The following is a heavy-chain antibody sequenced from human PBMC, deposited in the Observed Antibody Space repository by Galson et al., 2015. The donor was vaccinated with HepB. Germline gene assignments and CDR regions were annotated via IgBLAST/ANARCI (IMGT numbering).Heavy chain of an antibody. D-gene: IGHD3-22*01. CDR3: AKDPYYDTSGYYSYFDY. CDR1: GFTFSNYA. Sequence: SLRLSCAASGFTFSNYAMSWVRQAPGKGLEWVSAISVSGGSTYYADSVKGRFTISRDSSKNTLYLQMNSLRAEDTAIYYCAKDPYYDTSGYYSYFDYWGQGTLVTVSS. J-gene: IGHJ4*02. CDR2: ISVSGGST. V-gene: IGHV3-23*01.